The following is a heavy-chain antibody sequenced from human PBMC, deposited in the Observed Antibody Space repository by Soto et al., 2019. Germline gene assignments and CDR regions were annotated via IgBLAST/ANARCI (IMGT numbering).Heavy chain of an antibody. J-gene: IGHJ3*02. CDR3: ATRSNCSSTSCFFRRGTFDI. Sequence: QVQLQESGPGLVKPSQTLSLTCTVSGGSISSGGYYWSWIRQHPGKGLEWIGYIYYSGSTYYNPSLKSRVTISVDTSKNQFSLKLSSVTAADTAVYYCATRSNCSSTSCFFRRGTFDIWGQGTMVTVSS. D-gene: IGHD2-2*01. CDR1: GGSISSGGYY. V-gene: IGHV4-31*03. CDR2: IYYSGST.